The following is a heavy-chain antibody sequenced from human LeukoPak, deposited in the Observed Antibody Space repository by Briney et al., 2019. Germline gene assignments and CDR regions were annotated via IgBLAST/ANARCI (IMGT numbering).Heavy chain of an antibody. CDR2: IYYSGST. CDR1: GGSISSYY. V-gene: IGHV4-59*01. Sequence: PSETLSLTCTVSGGSISSYYWSWIRQPPGKGLEWIGYIYYSGSTNYNPSLKSRVTISVDTSKNQFSLKLSSVTAADTAVYYCAREKDYDILTGYYMGHFDYWGQGTLVTVSS. D-gene: IGHD3-9*01. CDR3: AREKDYDILTGYYMGHFDY. J-gene: IGHJ4*02.